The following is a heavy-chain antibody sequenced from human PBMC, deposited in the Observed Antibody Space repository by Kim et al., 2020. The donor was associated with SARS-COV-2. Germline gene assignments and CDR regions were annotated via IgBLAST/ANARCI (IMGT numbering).Heavy chain of an antibody. CDR2: ISSNGGST. Sequence: GGSLRLSCSASGFTFSSYAMHWVRQAPGKGLEYVSAISSNGGSTYYADSVKGRFTISRDNSKNTLYLQMSSLRAEDTAVYYCVKPTGYSSSWYDEDYFDYWGQGTLVTVSS. D-gene: IGHD6-13*01. CDR3: VKPTGYSSSWYDEDYFDY. J-gene: IGHJ4*02. V-gene: IGHV3-64D*06. CDR1: GFTFSSYA.